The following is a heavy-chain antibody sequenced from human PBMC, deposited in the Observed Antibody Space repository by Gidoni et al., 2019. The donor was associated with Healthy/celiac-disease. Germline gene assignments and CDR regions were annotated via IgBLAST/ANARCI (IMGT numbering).Heavy chain of an antibody. D-gene: IGHD3-16*01. CDR2: IYYSGST. CDR1: GGSISSYY. Sequence: QVQLQESGPGLVKPSETLSLTCTVSGGSISSYYWSWIRQPPGKGLEWIGYIYYSGSTNYNPSLKSRVTISVDTSKNQFSLKLSSVTAADTAVYYCARLKGRGSTRDYWGQGTLVTVSS. V-gene: IGHV4-59*08. CDR3: ARLKGRGSTRDY. J-gene: IGHJ4*02.